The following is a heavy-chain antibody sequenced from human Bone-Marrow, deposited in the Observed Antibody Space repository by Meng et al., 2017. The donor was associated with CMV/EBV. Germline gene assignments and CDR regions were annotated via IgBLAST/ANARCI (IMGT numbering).Heavy chain of an antibody. CDR1: GGSISSSSYY. D-gene: IGHD2-15*01. CDR2: IYYSGST. Sequence: GSLRLSCTVSGGSISSSSYYWGWIRQPPGKGLEWIGSIYYSGSTYYNPSLKSRVTISVDTSKNQFSLKLSSVTAADTAVYYCARGSGEIAYYYYGMDVWGQGTTVTVSS. V-gene: IGHV4-39*07. J-gene: IGHJ6*02. CDR3: ARGSGEIAYYYYGMDV.